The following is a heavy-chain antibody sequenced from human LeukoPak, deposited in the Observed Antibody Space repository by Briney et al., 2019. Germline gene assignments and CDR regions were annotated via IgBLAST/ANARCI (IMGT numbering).Heavy chain of an antibody. D-gene: IGHD6-6*01. CDR1: GFTFSTYD. J-gene: IGHJ6*02. Sequence: GRSLRLSCAASGFTFSTYDMHWVRQAPGKGLEWVAVISDDGGNKNYADSVKGRVTISRDNSKNTLFLQMNSLRPEDTAVYYCAKDSSSSNYYCGMDVRGQGTTVTVSS. CDR2: ISDDGGNK. CDR3: AKDSSSSNYYCGMDV. V-gene: IGHV3-30*18.